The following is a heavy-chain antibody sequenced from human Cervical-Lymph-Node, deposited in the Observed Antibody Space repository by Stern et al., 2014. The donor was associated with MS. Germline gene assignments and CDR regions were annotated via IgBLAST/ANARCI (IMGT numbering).Heavy chain of an antibody. J-gene: IGHJ3*02. CDR2: IDCDDDK. Sequence: QVTLRESGPALVKPTQTLTLTCTVSGFSLSTSGRRVSWIRQPPGKALEWLARIDCDDDKFYSTSLKTRLTISKDTSKNQVVLTMTNMDPVDTATYYCARHGDSNAFDIWGQGTMVTVSS. V-gene: IGHV2-70*04. CDR3: ARHGDSNAFDI. D-gene: IGHD4-17*01. CDR1: GFSLSTSGRR.